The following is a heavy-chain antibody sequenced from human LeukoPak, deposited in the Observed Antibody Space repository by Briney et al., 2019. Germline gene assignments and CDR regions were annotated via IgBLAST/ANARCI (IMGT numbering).Heavy chain of an antibody. Sequence: TSETLSLTCAVSGVSISTSIWWSWVRQPPGQGLEWIGEISLTGRTNYNPSLIGRVIMSLDESRNQLSLTLTSVTAADTAMYYCTRESGPYCPFGYWSQGTLVVVPS. CDR2: ISLTGRT. J-gene: IGHJ4*02. V-gene: IGHV4-4*02. CDR3: TRESGPYCPFGY. D-gene: IGHD1-26*01. CDR1: GVSISTSIW.